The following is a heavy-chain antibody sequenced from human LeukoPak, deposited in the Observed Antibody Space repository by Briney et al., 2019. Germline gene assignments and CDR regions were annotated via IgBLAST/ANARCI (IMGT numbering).Heavy chain of an antibody. D-gene: IGHD1-20*01. Sequence: SQTLSLTCAISGDSVSSNSAAWNWIRQSPSRGLEWLGRTYYRSKWYNDYGVSVQSRITINPDTSKNQFSLQLNSVTPEDTAVYYCSRGGRIIGTPDGFLDYWSQGTLVTVSS. CDR3: SRGGRIIGTPDGFLDY. CDR1: GDSVSSNSAA. J-gene: IGHJ4*02. V-gene: IGHV6-1*01. CDR2: TYYRSKWYN.